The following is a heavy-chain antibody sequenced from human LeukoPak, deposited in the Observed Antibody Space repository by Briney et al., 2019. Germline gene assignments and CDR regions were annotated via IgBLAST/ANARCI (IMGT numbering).Heavy chain of an antibody. V-gene: IGHV3-7*01. J-gene: IGHJ4*02. CDR3: ATRSSHTSSWYVYLFWDY. Sequence: GGSLRLSCAASGFPFNVQTMSWVRQAPGKGLDWVASMKEDGSEIYYVDSVKGRFTISRDNPKNSLYLQMNSLRAEDTAVYYCATRSSHTSSWYVYLFWDYWGQGALVTVSS. D-gene: IGHD6-13*01. CDR1: GFPFNVQT. CDR2: MKEDGSEI.